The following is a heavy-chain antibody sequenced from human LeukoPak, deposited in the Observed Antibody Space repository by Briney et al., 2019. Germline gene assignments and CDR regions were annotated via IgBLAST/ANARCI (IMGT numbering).Heavy chain of an antibody. J-gene: IGHJ5*02. Sequence: GGSLRLSCAASGFTFSSYGMSWIRQTPGKGLEWVSLISGSGGITNYADSVKGRFTISRDNSKNTLYLQMNSLRAEDTAVYYCAKGMSGSYYHRFDPWGQGTLVTVSS. V-gene: IGHV3-23*01. D-gene: IGHD1-26*01. CDR2: ISGSGGIT. CDR1: GFTFSSYG. CDR3: AKGMSGSYYHRFDP.